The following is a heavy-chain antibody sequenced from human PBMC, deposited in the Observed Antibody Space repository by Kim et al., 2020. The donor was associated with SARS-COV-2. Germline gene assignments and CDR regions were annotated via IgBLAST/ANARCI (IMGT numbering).Heavy chain of an antibody. D-gene: IGHD7-27*01. J-gene: IGHJ4*02. V-gene: IGHV3-23*01. CDR1: GFTFSTYM. Sequence: GGSLRLSCAASGFTFSTYMMNWVRQAPGKGLEWVSAIDCSGVSRNYADSVKGRFTISRDNSKNTLYLQMNRLSDEDTDVYYCVKDGPNWGSYFDNWGQGTLVSVSS. CDR2: IDCSGVSR. CDR3: VKDGPNWGSYFDN.